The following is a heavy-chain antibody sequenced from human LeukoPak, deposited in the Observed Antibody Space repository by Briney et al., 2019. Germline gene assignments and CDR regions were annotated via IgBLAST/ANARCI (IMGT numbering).Heavy chain of an antibody. CDR2: ISAYNGNT. Sequence: GASVKVSCKASGYTFTGYYMHWVRQAPGQGLEWMGWISAYNGNTNYAQKLQGRVTMTTDTSTSTAYMELRSLRSDDTAVYYCARDNRPTVTTLYDAFDIWGQGTMVTVSS. V-gene: IGHV1-18*04. J-gene: IGHJ3*02. CDR3: ARDNRPTVTTLYDAFDI. CDR1: GYTFTGYY. D-gene: IGHD4-17*01.